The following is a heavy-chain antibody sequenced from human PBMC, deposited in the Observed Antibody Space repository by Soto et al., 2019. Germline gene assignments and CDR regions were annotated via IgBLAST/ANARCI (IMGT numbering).Heavy chain of an antibody. Sequence: GGSLRLSCAASGFTFSSYGMHWVRQAPGKGLEWVAVIWYDGSNKYYADSVKGRFTISRDNSKNTLYLQMNSLRAEDTAVYYCARDWYCSGGRCSDVFDIWGQGTMVTVSS. CDR3: ARDWYCSGGRCSDVFDI. J-gene: IGHJ3*02. CDR1: GFTFSSYG. D-gene: IGHD2-15*01. CDR2: IWYDGSNK. V-gene: IGHV3-33*01.